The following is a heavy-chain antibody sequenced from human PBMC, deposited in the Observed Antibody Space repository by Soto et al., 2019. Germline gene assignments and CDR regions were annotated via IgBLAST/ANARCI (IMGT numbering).Heavy chain of an antibody. CDR1: GGSISSSNW. CDR2: IYHSGST. Sequence: SETLSLTCAVSGGSISSSNWWSWVRQPPGKGLEWIGEIYHSGSTNYNPSLKSRVTISVDKSKDQFSLKLSSVTAADTAVYYCAREGGYDSSAGDGMGVWGQGTTVTVS. J-gene: IGHJ6*02. CDR3: AREGGYDSSAGDGMGV. V-gene: IGHV4-4*02. D-gene: IGHD3-22*01.